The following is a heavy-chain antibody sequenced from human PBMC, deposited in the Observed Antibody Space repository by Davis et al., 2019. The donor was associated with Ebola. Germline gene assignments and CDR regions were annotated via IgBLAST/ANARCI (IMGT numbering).Heavy chain of an antibody. Sequence: SETLSLTCTVSGGSISSYYWSWIRQPAGKGLEWIGRIYTSGSTNYNPSLKSRVTMSVDTSKNQFSLKLSSVTAADTAVYYCARPLNSGSDGYFQHWGQGTLVTVSS. CDR2: IYTSGST. V-gene: IGHV4-4*07. CDR3: ARPLNSGSDGYFQH. CDR1: GGSISSYY. D-gene: IGHD1-26*01. J-gene: IGHJ1*01.